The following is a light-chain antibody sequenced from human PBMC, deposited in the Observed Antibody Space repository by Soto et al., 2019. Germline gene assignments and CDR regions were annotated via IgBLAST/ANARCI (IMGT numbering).Light chain of an antibody. CDR1: SSDVGAYNY. Sequence: QSALTQPASVSGSPGQSITISCTGTSSDVGAYNYVSWYQQHPGKAPKLMIYEVSNRPSGVSNRFPGSKSGNTASLTISGLQAEDEADYYCSSYTSSSTLVVFGGGTKLTVL. J-gene: IGLJ2*01. CDR3: SSYTSSSTLVV. CDR2: EVS. V-gene: IGLV2-14*01.